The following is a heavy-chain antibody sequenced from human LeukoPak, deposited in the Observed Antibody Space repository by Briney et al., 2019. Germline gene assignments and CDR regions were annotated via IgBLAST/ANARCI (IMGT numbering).Heavy chain of an antibody. V-gene: IGHV5-51*01. CDR2: IYPGDSDT. D-gene: IGHD5-18*01. CDR3: ARRGYSYGSELDAFDI. Sequence: GESLKISCKGSGYSFTSYWIGWVRQMPGKGLEWMGIIYPGDSDTRYSPSFQGQVTISADKSISTAYLQWSSLKASDTAMYYCARRGYSYGSELDAFDIWGQGTMVTVSS. CDR1: GYSFTSYW. J-gene: IGHJ3*02.